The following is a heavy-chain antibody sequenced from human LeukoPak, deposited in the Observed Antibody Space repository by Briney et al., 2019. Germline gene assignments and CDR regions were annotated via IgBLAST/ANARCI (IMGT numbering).Heavy chain of an antibody. CDR3: ARDFLHVYYYDSSGYVRGAFDI. V-gene: IGHV1-2*02. D-gene: IGHD3-22*01. CDR2: INPNSGGT. CDR1: GYTFTGYY. Sequence: ASVKVSCKASGYTFTGYYLHWVRQAPGQGLEWMGWINPNSGGTKSTQKFQGRVTMTRDTSISTAYMELSRLRSDDTAVFYCARDFLHVYYYDSSGYVRGAFDIWGQGTMVTVSS. J-gene: IGHJ3*02.